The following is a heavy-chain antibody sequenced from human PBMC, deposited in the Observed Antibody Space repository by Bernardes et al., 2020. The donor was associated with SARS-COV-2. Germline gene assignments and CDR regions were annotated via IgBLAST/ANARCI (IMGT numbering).Heavy chain of an antibody. CDR2: IYYSGST. CDR3: ARGRHWLDP. J-gene: IGHJ5*02. CDR1: GGSISTYY. V-gene: IGHV4-59*01. Sequence: SETLSLTCTVSGGSISTYYWSWIRRPPGKGLEWIAYIYYSGSTNYNPSLKTRVTISVDTSKNQLSLRLSSVTAADTAVYYCARGRHWLDPWGQGTLVTVSS.